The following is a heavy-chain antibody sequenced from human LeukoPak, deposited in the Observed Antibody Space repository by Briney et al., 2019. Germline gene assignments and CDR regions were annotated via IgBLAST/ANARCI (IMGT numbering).Heavy chain of an antibody. CDR3: ARIMLEWFPDAFDI. CDR2: ISSSSSYI. CDR1: GFTFSSYS. J-gene: IGHJ3*02. V-gene: IGHV3-21*01. D-gene: IGHD3-3*01. Sequence: GGSLRLSCAASGFTFSSYSMNWVRQAPGKGLEWVSSISSSSSYIYYADSVKGRFTISRDNAKNSLYLRMNSLRAEDTAVYYCARIMLEWFPDAFDIWGQGTMVTVSS.